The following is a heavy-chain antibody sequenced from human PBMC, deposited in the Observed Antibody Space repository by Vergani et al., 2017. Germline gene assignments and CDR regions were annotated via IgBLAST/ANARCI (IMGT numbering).Heavy chain of an antibody. V-gene: IGHV4-34*01. CDR3: ARSGSRARAVKY. Sequence: QVQLQQWGAGLLKPSETLSLTCAVYGGSFSGYYWSWIRQPPGKGLEWSGEINHSGSTNYNPSLKSRVTISVDTSKNQFSLKLSSVTAADTAVYYCARSGSRARAVKYWGQGTLVTVSS. CDR1: GGSFSGYY. CDR2: INHSGST. D-gene: IGHD5-12*01. J-gene: IGHJ4*02.